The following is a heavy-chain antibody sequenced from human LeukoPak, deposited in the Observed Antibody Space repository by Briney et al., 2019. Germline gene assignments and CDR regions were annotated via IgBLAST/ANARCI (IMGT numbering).Heavy chain of an antibody. CDR2: ISASGAVP. D-gene: IGHD3-22*01. V-gene: IGHV3-11*04. J-gene: IGHJ4*02. CDR1: GFRFDSFY. Sequence: GGSLRLSCAASGFRFDSFYMGWIRQVPGKGLDYVAFISASGAVPYYAESVKGRFTISRDNAKNSVSLQMNSLSADDTAVYYCARSLIVASEDYWGQGTLVTVSS. CDR3: ARSLIVASEDY.